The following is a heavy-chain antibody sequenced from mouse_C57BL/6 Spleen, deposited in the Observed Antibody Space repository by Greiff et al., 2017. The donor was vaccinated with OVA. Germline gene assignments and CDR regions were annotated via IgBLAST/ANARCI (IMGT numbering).Heavy chain of an antibody. D-gene: IGHD1-1*01. V-gene: IGHV5-9*01. Sequence: EVKLVESGGGLVKPGGSLKLSCAASGFTFSSYTMSWVRQTPEKRLEWVATISCGGGNTYYPDSVKGRFTISRDNAKNTLYLQMSSLRSEDTALYYCARKYYGSSYGAMDYWGQGTSVTVSS. CDR2: ISCGGGNT. J-gene: IGHJ4*01. CDR3: ARKYYGSSYGAMDY. CDR1: GFTFSSYT.